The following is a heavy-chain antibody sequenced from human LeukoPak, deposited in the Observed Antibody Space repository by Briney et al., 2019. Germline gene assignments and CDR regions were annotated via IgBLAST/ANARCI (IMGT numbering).Heavy chain of an antibody. CDR3: ARGNEQLVTKHYYYGMDV. V-gene: IGHV4-30-4*01. CDR2: IYYSGST. D-gene: IGHD6-13*01. Sequence: SQTLSLTCTVSGGSISSGDYYWSWIRQPLGKGLEWIGYIYYSGSTYYNPSLKSRVTISLDTSKNQFSLKLNSVTAADTAVYYCARGNEQLVTKHYYYGMDVWGQGTTVTVSS. J-gene: IGHJ6*02. CDR1: GGSISSGDYY.